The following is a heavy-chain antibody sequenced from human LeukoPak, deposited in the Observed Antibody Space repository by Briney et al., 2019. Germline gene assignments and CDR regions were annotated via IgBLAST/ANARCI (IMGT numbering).Heavy chain of an antibody. Sequence: GESLTLSCAASGFTFSSYEMNWVRQPPGKGLEWVSYINSSGSTIYYADSVKGRFTISRDNAKNSLYLQMKSLRADDTAVYYCASKERMVRFYGAFDMGGQGTMVTVSS. CDR3: ASKERMVRFYGAFDM. D-gene: IGHD3-10*01. CDR1: GFTFSSYE. J-gene: IGHJ3*02. V-gene: IGHV3-48*03. CDR2: INSSGSTI.